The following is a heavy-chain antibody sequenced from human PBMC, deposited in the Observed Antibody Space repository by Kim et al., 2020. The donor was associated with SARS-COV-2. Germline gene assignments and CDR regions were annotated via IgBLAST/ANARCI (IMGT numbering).Heavy chain of an antibody. J-gene: IGHJ4*02. CDR1: GYTLTELS. CDR3: ATLGYCSGGSCYSEVDY. D-gene: IGHD2-15*01. Sequence: ASVKVSCKVSGYTLTELSMHWVRQAPGKGLEWMGGFDPEDGETIYAQKFQGRVTMTEDTSTDTAYMELSSLRSEDTAVYYCATLGYCSGGSCYSEVDYWGQGTLVTVSS. CDR2: FDPEDGET. V-gene: IGHV1-24*01.